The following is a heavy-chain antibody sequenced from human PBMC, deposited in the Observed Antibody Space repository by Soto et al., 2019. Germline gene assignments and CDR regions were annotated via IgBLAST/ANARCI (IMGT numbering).Heavy chain of an antibody. V-gene: IGHV4-34*01. Sequence: SETLSLTCAVYGESFSGYYWTWIRQPPGEGLEWIGEIDNSGGINYNPSLKSRVTMSVDTSKNQFSLKLTSLTAADTAVYYCARGDDYYGSGSYTRLYYFDYWGQGTLVTVSS. J-gene: IGHJ4*02. CDR1: GESFSGYY. CDR3: ARGDDYYGSGSYTRLYYFDY. D-gene: IGHD3-10*01. CDR2: IDNSGGI.